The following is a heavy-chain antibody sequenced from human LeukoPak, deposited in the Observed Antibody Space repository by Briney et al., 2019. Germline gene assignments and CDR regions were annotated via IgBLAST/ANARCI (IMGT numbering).Heavy chain of an antibody. Sequence: ASVKVSCKASGGTFSNYAISWVRQAPGQGLEWMGRIIPVLGTTNYAQKFQGRVTINADKSTSTAYMEPTSLRSEDTAVYHCARERSSYSGSYLGYFEYWGQGTLVTVSS. CDR3: ARERSSYSGSYLGYFEY. CDR1: GGTFSNYA. CDR2: IIPVLGTT. D-gene: IGHD1-26*01. J-gene: IGHJ4*02. V-gene: IGHV1-69*04.